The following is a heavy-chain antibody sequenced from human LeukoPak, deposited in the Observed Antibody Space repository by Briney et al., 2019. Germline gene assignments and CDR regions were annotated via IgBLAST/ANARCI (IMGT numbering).Heavy chain of an antibody. J-gene: IGHJ6*03. CDR1: GYTFTGYY. D-gene: IGHD2-15*01. CDR2: INPNSGGT. CDR3: ARGVVAATEYYYYYYMAV. Sequence: ASVKVSCKASGYTFTGYYMHWVRQAPGQGLEWMGWINPNSGGTNYAQEFEGRIIMSRDTSISTAYMELSRLRSDDTAVYYCARGVVAATEYYYYYYMAVWGKRPTVTVSS. V-gene: IGHV1-2*02.